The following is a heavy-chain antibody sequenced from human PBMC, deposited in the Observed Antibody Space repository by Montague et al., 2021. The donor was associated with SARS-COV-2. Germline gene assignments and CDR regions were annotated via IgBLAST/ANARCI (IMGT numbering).Heavy chain of an antibody. CDR2: IYRDESGK. J-gene: IGHJ6*02. V-gene: IGHV3-7*01. CDR3: AKNGGAHGLDF. Sequence: SLRLSCAASGFTFSNIGMSWVRQAPGKGLEWVANIYRDESGKNYVDSVKGRFSISRDNAKNSLYLQMDNLRAEDTAIYYCAKNGGAHGLDFWGQGTPVSVSS. CDR1: GFTFSNIG. D-gene: IGHD4-23*01.